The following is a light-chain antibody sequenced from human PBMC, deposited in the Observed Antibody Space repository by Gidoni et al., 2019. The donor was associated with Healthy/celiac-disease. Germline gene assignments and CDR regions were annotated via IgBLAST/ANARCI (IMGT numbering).Light chain of an antibody. Sequence: QYVQTQPPSASGTPGQRVTIACSGSSYNIGSNTVNWSQQLLRTAPHLLIYSTHHRPSWVPDRFSGSTSGTSASLAISGLQSEDEADYSCAAWDDSLNGPVVFGGGTKLTVL. CDR3: AAWDDSLNGPVV. CDR2: STH. CDR1: SYNIGSNT. V-gene: IGLV1-44*01. J-gene: IGLJ2*01.